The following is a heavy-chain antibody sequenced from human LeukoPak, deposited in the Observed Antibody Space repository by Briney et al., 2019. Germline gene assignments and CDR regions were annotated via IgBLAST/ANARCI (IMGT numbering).Heavy chain of an antibody. CDR1: GGTFSSYA. J-gene: IGHJ4*02. CDR3: ASGMGYSSGWYFDYFDY. CDR2: IIPTFGTA. V-gene: IGHV1-69*13. Sequence: GASVKVSCKASGGTFSSYAISWVRQAPGQGLEWMGGIIPTFGTANYAQKFQGRVTITADESTSTAYMELSSLRSEDTAVYYCASGMGYSSGWYFDYFDYWGQGTLVTDSS. D-gene: IGHD6-19*01.